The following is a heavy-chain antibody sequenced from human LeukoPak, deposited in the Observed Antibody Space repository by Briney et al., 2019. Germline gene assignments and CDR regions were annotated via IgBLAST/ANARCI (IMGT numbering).Heavy chain of an antibody. CDR1: GFTFGDYA. V-gene: IGHV3-49*03. D-gene: IGHD4-17*01. J-gene: IGHJ6*03. CDR3: TRKDGDYVYGRYMDV. Sequence: QPGRSLILSCTASGFTFGDYAMSWFRQAPGKGLEWVGFIRSKAYGGTTEYAASVKGRFTISRDDSKSIAYLQMNSLKTEDTAVYYCTRKDGDYVYGRYMDVWGKGTTVTVSS. CDR2: IRSKAYGGTT.